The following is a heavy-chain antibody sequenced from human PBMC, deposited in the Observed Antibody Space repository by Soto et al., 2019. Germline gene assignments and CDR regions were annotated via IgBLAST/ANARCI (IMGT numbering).Heavy chain of an antibody. CDR3: ARGSLVVVTPTPFDF. CDR2: ISVHNGNT. D-gene: IGHD2-21*02. Sequence: ASVQGPCKASGYIFTNYGIGSVRQAPGQGLEWMGWISVHNGNTNSAQKFQGRVNMTTDTSTNTAYMELRSLRSDDTAVYYCARGSLVVVTPTPFDFWGQGTLVTVSS. V-gene: IGHV1-18*04. J-gene: IGHJ4*02. CDR1: GYIFTNYG.